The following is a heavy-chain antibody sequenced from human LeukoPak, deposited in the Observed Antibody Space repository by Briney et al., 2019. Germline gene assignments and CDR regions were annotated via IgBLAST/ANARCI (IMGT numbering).Heavy chain of an antibody. CDR3: ARAGAGGGKVLDY. J-gene: IGHJ4*02. CDR2: ILNDGDNR. D-gene: IGHD3-16*01. Sequence: GGSLRLSCAASGFTLNNYAFHWVRQAPGKGLEWAALILNDGDNRYYADSVKGRFTISRDNSKNTLYLQMNSLRSDDTAVYYCARAGAGGGKVLDYWGQGTLVTVSS. V-gene: IGHV3-30-3*01. CDR1: GFTLNNYA.